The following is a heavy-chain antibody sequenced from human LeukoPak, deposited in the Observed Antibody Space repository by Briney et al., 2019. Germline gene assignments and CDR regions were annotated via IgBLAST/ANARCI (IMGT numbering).Heavy chain of an antibody. J-gene: IGHJ4*02. CDR1: GYTFTSYG. CDR3: ASGFGYCSSTSCLGDY. CDR2: ISAYNGNT. V-gene: IGHV1-18*01. D-gene: IGHD2-2*03. Sequence: ASVKVSCKASGYTFTSYGISWVRQAPGQGLEWMGWISAYNGNTNYAQKLQGRVTMPTDTSTSTAYMELRSLRSDDTAVYYCASGFGYCSSTSCLGDYWGQGTLVTVSS.